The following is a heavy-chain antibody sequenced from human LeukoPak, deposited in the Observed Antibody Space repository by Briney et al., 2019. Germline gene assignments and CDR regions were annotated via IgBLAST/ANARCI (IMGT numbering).Heavy chain of an antibody. D-gene: IGHD1-26*01. V-gene: IGHV4-61*02. J-gene: IGHJ5*02. CDR3: ARDHEGAQEGWFDP. CDR1: GGSISSGSYY. CDR2: IYTSGST. Sequence: PSETLSLTCTVSGGSISSGSYYWSWIRQPAGKGLEWIGRIYTSGSTSYNPSLKSRVTISVDTSKNQFSLKLSSVTAADTAVYYCARDHEGAQEGWFDPWGQGTLVTVSS.